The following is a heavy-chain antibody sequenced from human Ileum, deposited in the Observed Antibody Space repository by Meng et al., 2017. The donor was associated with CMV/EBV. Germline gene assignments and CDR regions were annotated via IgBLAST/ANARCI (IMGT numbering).Heavy chain of an antibody. CDR2: IHDSGST. D-gene: IGHD6-19*01. J-gene: IGHJ4*02. V-gene: IGHV4-30-4*01. Sequence: QLQLQEAGPGLVKPSQTLSLTCTVSGDSISSGHYYWSWIRQTPGKGLEWIGHIHDSGSTYYNPSLQSRVTISVDTSKNQFSLKLSSVTTADTAVYYCARVWGIAVHPLDYWGQGTLVTVSS. CDR3: ARVWGIAVHPLDY. CDR1: GDSISSGHYY.